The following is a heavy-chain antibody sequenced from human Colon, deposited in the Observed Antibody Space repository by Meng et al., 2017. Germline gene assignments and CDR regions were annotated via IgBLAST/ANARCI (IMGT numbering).Heavy chain of an antibody. D-gene: IGHD4-17*01. Sequence: QVQIQQGGAGLLKPSETLSLTCAVSGGSFSGFYWSWIRQPPGKGLEWIGEIDHFGISNYNSSLKGRLTMSVDTSKKQISLTLTSVTAADTAVYYCATGLRHGDWFDPWGPGTLVPSPQ. CDR1: GGSFSGFY. CDR3: ATGLRHGDWFDP. V-gene: IGHV4-34*02. J-gene: IGHJ5*02. CDR2: IDHFGIS.